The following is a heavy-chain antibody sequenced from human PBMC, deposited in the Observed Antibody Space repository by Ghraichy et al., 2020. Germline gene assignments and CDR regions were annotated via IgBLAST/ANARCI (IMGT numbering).Heavy chain of an antibody. J-gene: IGHJ4*02. V-gene: IGHV3-30*04. CDR2: ISYDGSNK. D-gene: IGHD5-24*01. Sequence: GESLRLSCAASGFTFSSYAMHWVRQAPGKGLEWVAVISYDGSNKYYADSVKGRFTISRDNSKNTLYLQMNSLRAEDTAVYYCARERYQLRILYLFDYWGQGTLVTVSS. CDR1: GFTFSSYA. CDR3: ARERYQLRILYLFDY.